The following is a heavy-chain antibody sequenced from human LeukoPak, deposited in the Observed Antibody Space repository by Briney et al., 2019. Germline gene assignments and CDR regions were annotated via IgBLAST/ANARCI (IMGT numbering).Heavy chain of an antibody. CDR1: GGTFSSYA. D-gene: IGHD3-3*01. Sequence: SVKVSCKASGGTFSSYAISWVRQAPGQGLEWMGGIIPIFGTANYAQNFQGRVTITADDSTSTAYTALSTLRSEDTAVYYCARGPLRFLGGIDYWGQGTLVTVSS. CDR3: ARGPLRFLGGIDY. CDR2: IIPIFGTA. V-gene: IGHV1-69*13. J-gene: IGHJ4*02.